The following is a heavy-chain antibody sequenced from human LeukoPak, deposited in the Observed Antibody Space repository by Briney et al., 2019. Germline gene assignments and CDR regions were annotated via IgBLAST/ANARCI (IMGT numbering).Heavy chain of an antibody. V-gene: IGHV3-30*14. CDR1: GFTFSSYA. J-gene: IGHJ4*02. Sequence: GGSLRLSCAASGFTFSSYAMNWVRQAPGKGLEWVAIISYDGSNKYYADSVKGRFTISRDNSKNTLYLQMNSLRAEDTAVYYCARRAGAYSHPYDYWGQGTLVTVSS. CDR2: ISYDGSNK. D-gene: IGHD4/OR15-4a*01. CDR3: ARRAGAYSHPYDY.